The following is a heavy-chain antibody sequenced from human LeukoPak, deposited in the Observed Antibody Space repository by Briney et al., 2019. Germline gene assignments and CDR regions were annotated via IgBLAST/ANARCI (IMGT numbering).Heavy chain of an antibody. D-gene: IGHD6-19*01. CDR1: GFTLSSYW. V-gene: IGHV3-7*01. CDR3: ARDNAVTLDY. J-gene: IGHJ4*02. CDR2: IKQDGSEK. Sequence: GGSLRLSCAASGFTLSSYWMSWVRQAPGKGLEWGANIKQDGSEKYYVDSVKGRFTIARDNAKNSLYLQLNSLRAEDTAVYYCARDNAVTLDYWGQGTLVTVSS.